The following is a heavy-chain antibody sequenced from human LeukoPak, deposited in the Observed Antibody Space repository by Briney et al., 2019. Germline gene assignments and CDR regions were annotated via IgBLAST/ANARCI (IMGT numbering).Heavy chain of an antibody. CDR3: ASSGYSYGITGYYYYGMDV. J-gene: IGHJ6*02. Sequence: SVTVSCKASGGTFSSYAISWVRQAPGQGLEWMGGIIPIFGTANYAQKFQGRVTITADESTSTAYMELSSLRSEDTAVYYCASSGYSYGITGYYYYGMDVWGQGTTVTVSS. D-gene: IGHD5-18*01. V-gene: IGHV1-69*13. CDR2: IIPIFGTA. CDR1: GGTFSSYA.